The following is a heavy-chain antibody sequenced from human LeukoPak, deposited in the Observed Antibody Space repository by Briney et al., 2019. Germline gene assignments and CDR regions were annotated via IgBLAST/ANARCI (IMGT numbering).Heavy chain of an antibody. Sequence: GGSLRLSCAASGFTFSSCGMHWVRQAPGKGLEWVAVISYDGSNKYYADSVKGRFTISRDNSKNTLYLQMNSLRAEDTAVYYCARDPRVVGASQLDYWGQGTLVTVSS. CDR2: ISYDGSNK. CDR1: GFTFSSCG. D-gene: IGHD1-26*01. J-gene: IGHJ4*02. CDR3: ARDPRVVGASQLDY. V-gene: IGHV3-30*12.